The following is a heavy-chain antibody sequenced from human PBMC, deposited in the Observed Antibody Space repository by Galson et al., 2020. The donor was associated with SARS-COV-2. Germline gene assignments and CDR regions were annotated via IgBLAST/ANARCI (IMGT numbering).Heavy chain of an antibody. Sequence: SETLSLTCAVSGGSISSSNWWSWVRQPPGKGLEWIGEMYHTGSTNYNPSLKSRVTISVDKSKNQFSLKLTSVTAADTAVYYCAGDPRGDVGTVTAIDYWGQGTLVTVSS. CDR2: MYHTGST. J-gene: IGHJ4*02. CDR1: GGSISSSNW. V-gene: IGHV4-4*02. D-gene: IGHD4-17*01. CDR3: AGDPRGDVGTVTAIDY.